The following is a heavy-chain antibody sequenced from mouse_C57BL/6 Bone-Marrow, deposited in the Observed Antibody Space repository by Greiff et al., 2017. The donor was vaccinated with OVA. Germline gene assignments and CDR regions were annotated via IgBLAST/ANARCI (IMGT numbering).Heavy chain of an antibody. V-gene: IGHV14-3*01. CDR3: ASITSGEDY. D-gene: IGHD1-2*01. J-gene: IGHJ2*01. Sequence: EVQLQQSVAELVRPGASVKFSCTASGFTINNSYMHWVKQRPEKGLEWIGRIYPANGNTKYAPKFQGKATLTADTSSNTAYLQLSSLTSEDTAIDYWASITSGEDYWGQGTTLTVSS. CDR2: IYPANGNT. CDR1: GFTINNSY.